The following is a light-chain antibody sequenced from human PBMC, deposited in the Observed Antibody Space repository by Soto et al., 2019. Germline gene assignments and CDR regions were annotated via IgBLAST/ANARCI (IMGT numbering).Light chain of an antibody. Sequence: DIQMTQSPSTLSASVGDRVTITCRASQTVSSWLAWYQQKPGKAAKLLIYDVSSLESGVPSRFSGSGSGTEFTLTISSLQPDDFATYYCQQYYSYSRTFGQGTKVEVK. J-gene: IGKJ1*01. CDR1: QTVSSW. V-gene: IGKV1-5*01. CDR3: QQYYSYSRT. CDR2: DVS.